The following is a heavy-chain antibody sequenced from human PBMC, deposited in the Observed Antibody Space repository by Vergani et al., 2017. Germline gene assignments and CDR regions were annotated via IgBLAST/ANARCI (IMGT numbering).Heavy chain of an antibody. J-gene: IGHJ3*02. CDR2: ISWNSGSI. CDR3: AKGVRGVMGNDAFDI. V-gene: IGHV3-9*01. Sequence: EVQLVESGGGLVQPGRSLRLSCAASGFTFDDYAMHWVRQAPGKGLEWVSGISWNSGSIGYADYLKGRFTISRDNAKNSLYLQMNSLRAEDTALYYCAKGVRGVMGNDAFDIWGQGTMVTVSS. D-gene: IGHD3-10*01. CDR1: GFTFDDYA.